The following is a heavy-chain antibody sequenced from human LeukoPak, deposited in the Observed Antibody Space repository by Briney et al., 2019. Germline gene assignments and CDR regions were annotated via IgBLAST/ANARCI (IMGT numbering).Heavy chain of an antibody. CDR1: GGSFTDYF. J-gene: IGHJ6*02. Sequence: SETLSLKCDVFGGSFTDYFWTGIRQSPGKGLEWFGEINDYNSNTNYNPSVKSRVSIASEKSKIQFSLELRSVTAADTAVYYCARGRIAKIVVVHFFHYGMDVWGQGTTVTVSS. CDR3: ARGRIAKIVVVHFFHYGMDV. CDR2: INDYNSNT. V-gene: IGHV4-34*01. D-gene: IGHD3-22*01.